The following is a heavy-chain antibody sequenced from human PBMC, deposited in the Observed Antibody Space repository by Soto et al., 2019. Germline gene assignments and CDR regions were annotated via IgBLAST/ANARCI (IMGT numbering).Heavy chain of an antibody. CDR3: AAVGRAGVFTAY. D-gene: IGHD3-3*01. CDR1: VYTFTSYD. V-gene: IGHV1-8*01. J-gene: IGHJ4*02. Sequence: GASVKVSCKASVYTFTSYDINWVRQATGQGLEWMGWMNPNSGNTGYAQKFQGRVTMTRNTSISTAYMELSSLRSEYTAAYYCAAVGRAGVFTAYWGQGTRVTVSS. CDR2: MNPNSGNT.